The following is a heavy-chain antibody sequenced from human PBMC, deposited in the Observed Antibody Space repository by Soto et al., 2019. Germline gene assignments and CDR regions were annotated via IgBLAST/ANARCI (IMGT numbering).Heavy chain of an antibody. Sequence: LSLTCTVSGGSVSSGDYFWSWLRQSPGKRLEWIAYIYYSGSTNYNPSLKSRATISVDTSKSQVSLTLTSMTAADAALYYCARSPNYYYYGFDVWGQGTAVTVSS. CDR1: GGSVSSGDYF. V-gene: IGHV4-61*08. D-gene: IGHD3-10*01. CDR3: ARSPNYYYYGFDV. CDR2: IYYSGST. J-gene: IGHJ6*02.